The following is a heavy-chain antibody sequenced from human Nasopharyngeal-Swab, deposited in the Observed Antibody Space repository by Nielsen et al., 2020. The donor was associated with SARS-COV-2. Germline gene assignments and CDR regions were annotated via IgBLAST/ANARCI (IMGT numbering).Heavy chain of an antibody. D-gene: IGHD3-10*01. CDR3: ARVQYALGIDY. CDR1: GDAINNDKW. Sequence: GSLRLSCSVSGDAINNDKWWSWVRQPPGKGLEWIGEIHHDRGTNYNPSLKSRVTISVDTSKNQFSLKLSPVTAADTAVYYCARVQYALGIDYWGQGILVTVSS. J-gene: IGHJ4*02. CDR2: IHHDRGT. V-gene: IGHV4-4*02.